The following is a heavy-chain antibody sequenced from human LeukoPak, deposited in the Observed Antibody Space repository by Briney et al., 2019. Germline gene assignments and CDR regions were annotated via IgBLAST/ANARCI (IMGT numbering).Heavy chain of an antibody. CDR1: GYSISSGYY. J-gene: IGHJ5*02. CDR2: IYDSGST. Sequence: SETLSLTCAVSGYSISSGYYWGWIRQPPGKGLEWIGSIYDSGSTYYNPSLKSRVTISVDTSKNQFSLKLSSVTAADTAVCYCARLVTMVRGGSNWFDPWGQGTLVTVSS. V-gene: IGHV4-38-2*01. CDR3: ARLVTMVRGGSNWFDP. D-gene: IGHD3-10*01.